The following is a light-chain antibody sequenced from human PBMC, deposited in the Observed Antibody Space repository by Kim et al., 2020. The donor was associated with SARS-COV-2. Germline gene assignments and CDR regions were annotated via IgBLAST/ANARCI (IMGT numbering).Light chain of an antibody. J-gene: IGLJ2*01. CDR1: SSDVGGYNY. CDR2: EVS. Sequence: GQSRTLSFTGTSSDVGGYNYVSWYQQHPGKAPKLMIYEVSKRPSGVPDRFSGSKSGNTASLTVSGLQAEDEADYYCSSYAGSNNLVFGGGTQLTVL. V-gene: IGLV2-8*01. CDR3: SSYAGSNNLV.